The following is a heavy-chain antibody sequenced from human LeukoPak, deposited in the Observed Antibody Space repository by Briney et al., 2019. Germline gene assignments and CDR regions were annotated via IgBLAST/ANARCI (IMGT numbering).Heavy chain of an antibody. CDR3: ARDQAITMVRGVISPYYYYYGVDV. D-gene: IGHD3-10*01. CDR1: GGSISSYY. Sequence: ETLSLTCTVSGGSISSYYWSWIRQPPGKGLEWIGYIYYSGSTNYNPSLKSRVTISVDTSKNQFSLKLSSVTAADTAVYYCARDQAITMVRGVISPYYYYYGVDVWGQGTTVTVSS. J-gene: IGHJ6*02. V-gene: IGHV4-59*01. CDR2: IYYSGST.